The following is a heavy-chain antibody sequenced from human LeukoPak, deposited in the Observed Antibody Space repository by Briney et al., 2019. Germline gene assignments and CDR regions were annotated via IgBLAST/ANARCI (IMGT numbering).Heavy chain of an antibody. D-gene: IGHD3-22*01. Sequence: GGSLRLSCAASGFTFSNAWMSWVRQAPGKGLDWVCRIKSKTDGGTTDYAAPVKGRFTISRDDSKNTLYLQMNSLKTEDTAVYYCTTDQIVVVTPSFDYWGQGTLVTVSS. CDR3: TTDQIVVVTPSFDY. J-gene: IGHJ4*02. CDR2: IKSKTDGGTT. V-gene: IGHV3-15*01. CDR1: GFTFSNAW.